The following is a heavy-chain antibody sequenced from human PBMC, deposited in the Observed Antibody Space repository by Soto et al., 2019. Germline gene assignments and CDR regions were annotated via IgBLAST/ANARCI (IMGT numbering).Heavy chain of an antibody. CDR2: ISGDNANS. Sequence: ASVKVSCKASGYGFIAYGISWVRQAPGQGLEWMGWISGDNANSKYAQKLQGRVTMTTDTSTDTVYMELRSLRSADTAIYYCARVPKTTPNTFQYYGMGVPGQGTTVTVSS. J-gene: IGHJ6*02. V-gene: IGHV1-18*01. CDR3: ARVPKTTPNTFQYYGMGV. D-gene: IGHD3-10*01. CDR1: GYGFIAYG.